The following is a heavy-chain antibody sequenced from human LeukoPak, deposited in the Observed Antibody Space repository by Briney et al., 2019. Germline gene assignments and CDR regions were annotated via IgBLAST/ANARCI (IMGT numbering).Heavy chain of an antibody. J-gene: IGHJ6*02. Sequence: GGSLRLSCAASGFTFSDYYVSWIRQAPGKGLEWVSYISSSGSTIYYADSVKGRFTISRDNAKNSLYLQMNSLRAEDTAVYYCAKDGELGYCSGGSCYSWELPRYGMDVWGQGTTVTVSS. CDR1: GFTFSDYY. V-gene: IGHV3-11*01. CDR2: ISSSGSTI. D-gene: IGHD2-15*01. CDR3: AKDGELGYCSGGSCYSWELPRYGMDV.